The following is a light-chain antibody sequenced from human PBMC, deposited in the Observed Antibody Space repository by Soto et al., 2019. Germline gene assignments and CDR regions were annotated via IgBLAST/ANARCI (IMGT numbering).Light chain of an antibody. J-gene: IGKJ1*01. CDR1: QSLVDSDGNTY. CDR3: MQATQFPWT. Sequence: IVMTQTPLSSAVILGQPASISCRSTQSLVDSDGNTYLSWLHQRPGQPPRLLIYKVSNRLSGAPDRFSGSGAGTYFTLRTSRVEAEDVGLYYCMQATQFPWTFGQGTRVEIK. V-gene: IGKV2-24*01. CDR2: KVS.